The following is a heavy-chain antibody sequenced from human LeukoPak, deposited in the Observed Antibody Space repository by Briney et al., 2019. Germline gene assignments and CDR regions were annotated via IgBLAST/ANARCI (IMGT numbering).Heavy chain of an antibody. D-gene: IGHD1-26*01. CDR1: GGSICISSYY. CDR3: ARHRGDSGSYFASYYFDY. J-gene: IGHJ4*02. V-gene: IGHV4-39*01. Sequence: SETLSLTCTGSGGSICISSYYWGWIRQPPGKGLGWIGTICYRGSTDYNQSLKSRVAISVDTSKNQFSLKLSAVTAADTDVYYCARHRGDSGSYFASYYFDYWGQGTLVTVSS. CDR2: ICYRGST.